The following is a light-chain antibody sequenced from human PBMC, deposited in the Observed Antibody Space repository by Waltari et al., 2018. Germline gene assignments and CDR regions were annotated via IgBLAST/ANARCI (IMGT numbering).Light chain of an antibody. CDR3: QVWDNSGDHPWV. CDR2: DDT. Sequence: SYVVTQPPSLSVAPGQTANFICGGNNIGSQHVNWYQQKPGQAPLLVVYDDTDRPSGIPERFSGSNSGNTATLTISRVEAGDEADYYCQVWDNSGDHPWVFGGGTKLTVL. CDR1: NIGSQH. J-gene: IGLJ3*02. V-gene: IGLV3-21*02.